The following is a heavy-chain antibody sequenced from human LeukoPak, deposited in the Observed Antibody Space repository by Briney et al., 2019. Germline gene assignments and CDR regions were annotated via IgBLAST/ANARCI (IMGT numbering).Heavy chain of an antibody. V-gene: IGHV3-66*02. CDR1: ELTVTNNY. Sequence: GGSLRLSCAASELTVTNNYMSWVRQAPGKGLEWVSVIYSGDSTYYADSVKGRFTISRDNSKNTLYLQMNSLRAEDTAVYYCARLYSSSSSYYYMDVWGKGTTVTVSS. D-gene: IGHD6-6*01. CDR2: IYSGDST. J-gene: IGHJ6*03. CDR3: ARLYSSSSSYYYMDV.